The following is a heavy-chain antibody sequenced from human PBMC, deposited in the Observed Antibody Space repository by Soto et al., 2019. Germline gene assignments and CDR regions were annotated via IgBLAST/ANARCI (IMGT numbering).Heavy chain of an antibody. CDR3: AKIAEAVAGTVYGY. CDR2: IGGGGGST. V-gene: IGHV3-23*01. J-gene: IGHJ4*02. CDR1: GFSFSNNA. Sequence: GGSLRLSCTASGFSFSNNAMGWVRQAPGKGLEWASAIGGGGGSTYYADSVKGHFTISRDNSKNTLYLQMHSLGVEDTAVYFCAKIAEAVAGTVYGYWGQGTLVTVS. D-gene: IGHD6-19*01.